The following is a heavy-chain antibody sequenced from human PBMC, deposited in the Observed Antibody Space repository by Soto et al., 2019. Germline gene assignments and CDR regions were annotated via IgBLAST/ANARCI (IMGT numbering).Heavy chain of an antibody. D-gene: IGHD2-2*02. CDR3: ARGIVVVPAAIYYMDV. CDR2: IYYSGST. J-gene: IGHJ6*03. Sequence: QVQLQESGPGLVQPSETLSLTCTVSGGSISSYYWSWIRQPPGKGLEWIGYIYYSGSTNYNPSLKCLVTISVDTSKNQFSLKLSSVTAADTAVYYCARGIVVVPAAIYYMDVWGKGTTVTVSS. V-gene: IGHV4-59*01. CDR1: GGSISSYY.